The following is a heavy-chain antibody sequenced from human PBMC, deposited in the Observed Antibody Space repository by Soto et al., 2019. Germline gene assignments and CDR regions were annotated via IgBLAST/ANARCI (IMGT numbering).Heavy chain of an antibody. CDR2: INHSGST. D-gene: IGHD6-13*01. CDR3: ARLYAAAAGT. Sequence: SETLSLTCGVYGGSFRGYYWGWIRQPPGKGLEWIGEINHSGSTNYNPSPKSRATISVDTSKNQFSLKLSSMTAADTAMYYCARLYAAAAGTWGQGTLVTVS. J-gene: IGHJ5*02. V-gene: IGHV4-34*01. CDR1: GGSFRGYY.